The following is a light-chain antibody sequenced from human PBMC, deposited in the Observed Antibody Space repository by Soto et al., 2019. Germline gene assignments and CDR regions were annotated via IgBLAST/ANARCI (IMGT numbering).Light chain of an antibody. CDR2: GAS. CDR1: QSVSSN. Sequence: EIVMTQSPDTLSLSPGEGSTLSCIASQSVSSNLAWYQQKPGQAPRLLIYGASTRATGIPARFSGSGSGTEFTLTISSLQSEDFAVYYCQQYNNWPQTFGQGTKV. CDR3: QQYNNWPQT. V-gene: IGKV3-15*01. J-gene: IGKJ1*01.